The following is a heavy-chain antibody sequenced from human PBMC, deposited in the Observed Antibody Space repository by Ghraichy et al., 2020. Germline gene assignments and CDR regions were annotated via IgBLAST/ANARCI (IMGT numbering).Heavy chain of an antibody. CDR1: GFTFSSYG. CDR2: ITSSSRTK. J-gene: IGHJ6*02. CDR3: ARASRVFRFYYYDAMDV. Sequence: GALRLSCAGSGFTFSSYGMNWVRQAPGKGLEWLSYITSSSRTKSYADSVKGRFTISRDNAKNSLYLQMNSLRDEDTAVYYCARASRVFRFYYYDAMDVWGQGTTVTVS. D-gene: IGHD2-8*01. V-gene: IGHV3-48*02.